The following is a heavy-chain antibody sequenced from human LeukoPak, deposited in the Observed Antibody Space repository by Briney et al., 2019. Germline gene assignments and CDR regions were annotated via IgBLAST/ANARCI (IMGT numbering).Heavy chain of an antibody. D-gene: IGHD6-6*01. V-gene: IGHV1-8*03. CDR3: ARGQYSSSSTGFGY. CDR1: GGTFSSYA. J-gene: IGHJ4*02. Sequence: ASVKVSCKASGGTFSSYAISWVRQATGQGLEWMGWMNPNSGNTGYAQKFQGRVTITRNTSISTAYMELSSLRSEDTAVYYCARGQYSSSSTGFGYWGQGTLVTVSS. CDR2: MNPNSGNT.